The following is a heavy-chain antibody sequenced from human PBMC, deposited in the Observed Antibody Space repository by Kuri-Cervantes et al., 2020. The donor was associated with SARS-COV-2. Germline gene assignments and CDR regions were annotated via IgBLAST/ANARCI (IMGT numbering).Heavy chain of an antibody. CDR3: ARDRWVAGYCSSTSCYFMDV. J-gene: IGHJ6*03. V-gene: IGHV3-30-3*01. CDR1: GFTFSSYA. D-gene: IGHD2-2*01. CDR2: ISYDGSNK. Sequence: LSLTCAASGFTFSSYAMHWVRQAPGKGLEWVAVISYDGSNKYYADSVKGRFTISRDSAKNTLYLQMNSLRAEDTAVYYCARDRWVAGYCSSTSCYFMDVWGKGTTVTVSS.